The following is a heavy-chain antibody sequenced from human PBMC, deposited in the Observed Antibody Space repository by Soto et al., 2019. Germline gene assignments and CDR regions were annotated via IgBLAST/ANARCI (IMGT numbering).Heavy chain of an antibody. CDR3: ARGLRGYWNDKTPGAFDI. Sequence: PSETLSLTCTVSGGSISSYYWSWIRQPPGKGLEWIGYIYYSGSTNYNPSLKSRVTISVDTSKNQFSLKLSSVTAADTAVYYCARGLRGYWNDKTPGAFDIWGQGTMVTVSS. CDR2: IYYSGST. CDR1: GGSISSYY. D-gene: IGHD1-1*01. J-gene: IGHJ3*02. V-gene: IGHV4-59*01.